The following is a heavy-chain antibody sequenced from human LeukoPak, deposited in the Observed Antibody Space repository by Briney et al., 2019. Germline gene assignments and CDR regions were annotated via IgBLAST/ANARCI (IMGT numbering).Heavy chain of an antibody. J-gene: IGHJ5*02. CDR3: VRGVAAAGNWFDP. D-gene: IGHD6-13*01. CDR1: GFTFSSYA. V-gene: IGHV3-23*01. CDR2: ISGSGGST. Sequence: GGSLRLSCAASGFTFSSYAMSWVRQAPGKGLEWVSAISGSGGSTYYADSVKGRFTISRDNSKNTLYLQMNSLRAGDTAVYYCVRGVAAAGNWFDPWGQGTLVTVSS.